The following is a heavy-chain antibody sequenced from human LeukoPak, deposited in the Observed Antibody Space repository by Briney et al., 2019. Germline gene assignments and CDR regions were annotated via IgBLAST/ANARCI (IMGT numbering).Heavy chain of an antibody. J-gene: IGHJ6*04. V-gene: IGHV3-33*03. CDR2: VWYDGTHE. CDR3: AKEHDEAFCDGDCYSGPGV. CDR1: GFTFNKFG. D-gene: IGHD2-21*02. Sequence: PGGSLRLSCAASGFTFNKFGLHWFRQPPGKGLEWVAVVWYDGTHEYYPDSVRGRFTIARDNSNSTLSLQMNSLRAEDTAVYYCAKEHDEAFCDGDCYSGPGVLGRGTTVTVSS.